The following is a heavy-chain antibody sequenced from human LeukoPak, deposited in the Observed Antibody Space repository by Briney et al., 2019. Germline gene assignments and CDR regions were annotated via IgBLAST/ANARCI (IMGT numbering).Heavy chain of an antibody. V-gene: IGHV4-4*07. Sequence: SETLSLTCSVSGGSIGNYYWNWLRQPAAKGLEWIGRIYASGSTNYNPSLKSRVTISMDKSKNHFSLNLKSVTAADTAFYYCARDFYGDDGHHPFDYWGQGIQVTVSS. CDR3: ARDFYGDDGHHPFDY. D-gene: IGHD2/OR15-2a*01. CDR1: GGSIGNYY. CDR2: IYASGST. J-gene: IGHJ4*02.